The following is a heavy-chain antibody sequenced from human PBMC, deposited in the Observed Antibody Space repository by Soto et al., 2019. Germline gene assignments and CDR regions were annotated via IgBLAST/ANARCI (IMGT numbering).Heavy chain of an antibody. Sequence: GGSLRLSCAASGFTFSSYATSWVHQAPGKGLEWVSAISGSGGSTYYADSVKGRFTISRDNSKNTLYLQMNSLRAEDTAVYYCAKDKSRRADAFDIWGQGTMVTVSS. CDR1: GFTFSSYA. CDR2: ISGSGGST. CDR3: AKDKSRRADAFDI. J-gene: IGHJ3*02. V-gene: IGHV3-23*01.